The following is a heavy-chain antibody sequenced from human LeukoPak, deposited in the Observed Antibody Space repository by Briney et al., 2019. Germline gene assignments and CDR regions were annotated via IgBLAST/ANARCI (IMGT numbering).Heavy chain of an antibody. V-gene: IGHV4-59*01. CDR2: IYYSGST. Sequence: PSETLSLTCTVSVGSISSYYWSWIRQPLGKGLWWIGYIYYSGSTNYNPSLKSRVTISVDTSKNQFSLKLSSVTAADTAVYYCARWDILTGLDYWGQGTLVTVSS. J-gene: IGHJ4*02. D-gene: IGHD3-9*01. CDR3: ARWDILTGLDY. CDR1: VGSISSYY.